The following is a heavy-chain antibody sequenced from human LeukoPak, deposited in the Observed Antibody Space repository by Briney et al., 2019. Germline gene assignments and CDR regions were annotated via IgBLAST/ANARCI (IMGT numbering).Heavy chain of an antibody. CDR2: ISYDGSNK. V-gene: IGHV3-30*01. Sequence: PGRSLRLSCAASGFTFSSYAMHWVRQAPGKGLEWVAVISYDGSNKYYADSVKGRFTISRDNSKNTLYLQMNSLRGEDTAVYYCARGSSGSWGQGTLVTVSS. J-gene: IGHJ4*02. D-gene: IGHD6-13*01. CDR3: ARGSSGS. CDR1: GFTFSSYA.